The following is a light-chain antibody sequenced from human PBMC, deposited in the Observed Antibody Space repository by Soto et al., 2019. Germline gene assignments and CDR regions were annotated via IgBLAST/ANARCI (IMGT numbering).Light chain of an antibody. J-gene: IGKJ1*01. CDR1: QSISSS. CDR2: AAY. Sequence: DIQMTQSPSSLSASVGDRVTITCRASQSISSSLNWYQQKTGKAPKLLIYAAYSLQSGVPSMFSGSGSGTDFTITISSLQPEDFANYSCQQSYSTPPTFGQGTKVEIK. CDR3: QQSYSTPPT. V-gene: IGKV1-39*01.